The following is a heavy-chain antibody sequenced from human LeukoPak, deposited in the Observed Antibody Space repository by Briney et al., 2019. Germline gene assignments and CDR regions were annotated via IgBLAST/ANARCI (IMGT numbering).Heavy chain of an antibody. V-gene: IGHV3-7*01. Sequence: QTGGSLRLSCAASGFTFSSYWMSWVRQAPGKGLEWVANIKQDGSEKYYVDSVKGRFTISRDNAKNSLYLQMNSLRAEDTAVYYCARGKLVHYRVQNYYYYMDVWGKGTTVTVSS. J-gene: IGHJ6*03. D-gene: IGHD4-11*01. CDR1: GFTFSSYW. CDR2: IKQDGSEK. CDR3: ARGKLVHYRVQNYYYYMDV.